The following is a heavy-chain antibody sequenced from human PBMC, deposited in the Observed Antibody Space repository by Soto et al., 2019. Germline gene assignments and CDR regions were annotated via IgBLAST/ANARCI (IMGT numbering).Heavy chain of an antibody. V-gene: IGHV4-59*01. CDR1: GGSISSYY. J-gene: IGHJ6*02. CDR2: IYYSGST. Sequence: SETLSLTCTVSGGSISSYYWSWIRQPPGKGLEWIGYIYYSGSTNYNPSLKSRVTISVDTSKNQFSLKLSSVTAADTAVYYCARDVMVFGMDVWGQGTTVTVSS. CDR3: ARDVMVFGMDV. D-gene: IGHD2-8*01.